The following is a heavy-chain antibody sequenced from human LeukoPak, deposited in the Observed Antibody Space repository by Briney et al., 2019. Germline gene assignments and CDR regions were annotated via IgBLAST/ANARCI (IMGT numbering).Heavy chain of an antibody. CDR3: ARDLSLDRTFDY. V-gene: IGHV3-48*01. D-gene: IGHD1-1*01. J-gene: IGHJ4*02. CDR1: GFTLSTYS. CDR2: ISSSSSTI. Sequence: PGGSLRLSCAASGFTLSTYSMNWVRQAPGKGLEWVPYISSSSSTIYYAGSVKGRFTISRDNAKNSLYLQMNSLRAEDTAVYYCARDLSLDRTFDYWGQGTLVTVSS.